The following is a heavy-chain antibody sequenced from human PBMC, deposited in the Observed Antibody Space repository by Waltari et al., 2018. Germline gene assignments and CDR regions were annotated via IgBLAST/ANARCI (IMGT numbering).Heavy chain of an antibody. Sequence: QVQLQESGPGLVKPSETLSLTCTVSGGPIKSYYWSWIRQPPGKGLEWIGFISYSGSTNYNPSLQSRVSISVDTSKNQFSLKLSSVAAADTAVYYSARFSGGWSTPFDYWGQGTLVTVSS. CDR2: ISYSGST. CDR1: GGPIKSYY. V-gene: IGHV4-59*08. D-gene: IGHD6-19*01. CDR3: ARFSGGWSTPFDY. J-gene: IGHJ4*02.